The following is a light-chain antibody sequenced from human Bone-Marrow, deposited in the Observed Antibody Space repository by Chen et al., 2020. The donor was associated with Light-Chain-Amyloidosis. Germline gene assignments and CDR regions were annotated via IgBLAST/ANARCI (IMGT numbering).Light chain of an antibody. CDR3: SSYTSSSSPVV. J-gene: IGLJ2*01. CDR2: DVR. Sequence: QSALTQPASVSASPGQSITIYCTGSSSDVGGYDYVSWYQQHPGKDPKLLIYDVRIRPSGVSNRFSGSKSGNTASLAISGLLTEDEAAYYCSSYTSSSSPVVFGGGTKLTVL. CDR1: SSDVGGYDY. V-gene: IGLV2-14*03.